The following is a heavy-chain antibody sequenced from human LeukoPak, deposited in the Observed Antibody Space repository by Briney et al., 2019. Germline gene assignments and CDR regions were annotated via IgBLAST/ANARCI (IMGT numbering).Heavy chain of an antibody. CDR1: GFTFSNYG. D-gene: IGHD3-16*01. J-gene: IGHJ4*02. Sequence: GGSLRLSCAASGFTFSNYGMNWVRQAPGKGLEWVAFIRDDGGATYYSDSVKGRFTISRDNSKNTLFLLMNSLRAGDTAVYYCVKDFDYVWGSFDYWGQGTLVTVSS. V-gene: IGHV3-30*02. CDR3: VKDFDYVWGSFDY. CDR2: IRDDGGAT.